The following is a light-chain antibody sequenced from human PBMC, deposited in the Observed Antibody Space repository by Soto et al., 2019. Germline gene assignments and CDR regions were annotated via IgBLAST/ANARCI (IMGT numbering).Light chain of an antibody. CDR1: QSVRSPY. V-gene: IGKV3-20*01. Sequence: DIVLTQSPGTLSLSPGETATLSCRASQSVRSPYFAWYQQKPGQAPRLLIYGTSRRASGIPDRFSGSGSGTDFTFTISGLEPEDFATYYCQHYNSYSEAFGQGTKVELK. J-gene: IGKJ1*01. CDR2: GTS. CDR3: QHYNSYSEA.